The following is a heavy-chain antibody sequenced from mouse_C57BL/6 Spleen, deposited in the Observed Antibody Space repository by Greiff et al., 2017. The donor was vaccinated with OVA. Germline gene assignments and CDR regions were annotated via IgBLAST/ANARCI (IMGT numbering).Heavy chain of an antibody. CDR2: IYPGSGST. J-gene: IGHJ2*01. CDR3: ARRASQWDD. CDR1: GYTFTSYW. D-gene: IGHD6-5*01. Sequence: QVQLQQPGAELVKPGASVKMSCKASGYTFTSYWITWVKQRPGQGLEWIGDIYPGSGSTTYHEKFKSKATLTVDTSSSTAYMQLSSLTAEDSAVYYCARRASQWDDWGKGTTLTVSS. V-gene: IGHV1-55*01.